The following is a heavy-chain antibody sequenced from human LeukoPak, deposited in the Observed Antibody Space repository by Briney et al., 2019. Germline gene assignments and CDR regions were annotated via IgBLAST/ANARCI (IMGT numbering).Heavy chain of an antibody. Sequence: SETRSLTCTVSGYSISSGYYWGWIRQPPGKGLEWIGSIYHSGSTYYNPSLKSRITISVDTSKNQFFLKLSSVTAAETAVYYCARDLPYYDFWSGPSEIAFDIWGQGTMVTVSS. CDR2: IYHSGST. CDR3: ARDLPYYDFWSGPSEIAFDI. J-gene: IGHJ3*02. D-gene: IGHD3-3*01. V-gene: IGHV4-38-2*02. CDR1: GYSISSGYY.